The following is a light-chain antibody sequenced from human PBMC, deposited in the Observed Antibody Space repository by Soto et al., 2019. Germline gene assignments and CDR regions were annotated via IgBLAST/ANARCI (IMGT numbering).Light chain of an antibody. CDR1: TSNIGSNT. V-gene: IGLV1-44*01. Sequence: QSVLTQPPSASGTPGQRVTISCSGSTSNIGSNTVNWYQQLPRTAPKLLIYSDDRRPSGVPERFSGSKSGTSGSLAISGLEYEDEADYYCATWDDSLNGVVFGGGTKLTVL. CDR3: ATWDDSLNGVV. J-gene: IGLJ2*01. CDR2: SDD.